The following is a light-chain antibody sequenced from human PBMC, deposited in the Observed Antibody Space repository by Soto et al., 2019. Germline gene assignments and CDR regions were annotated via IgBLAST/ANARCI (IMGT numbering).Light chain of an antibody. CDR3: QQHGSSPLVT. Sequence: EIVLTQSPGTLSLSPGERATLSCRASQSVSSGYLAWYQQKPGQAPRLLIYGASSRATGIPDRFSGSGSGTDFTLTISRLEPEDFAVYYCQQHGSSPLVTFGQGTRLEIK. CDR2: GAS. J-gene: IGKJ5*01. CDR1: QSVSSGY. V-gene: IGKV3-20*01.